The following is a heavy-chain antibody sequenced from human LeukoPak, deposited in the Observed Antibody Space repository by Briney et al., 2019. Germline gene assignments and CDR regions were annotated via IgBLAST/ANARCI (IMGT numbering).Heavy chain of an antibody. CDR1: GGSISIYY. D-gene: IGHD1-7*01. Sequence: SETLSLTCTVSGGSISIYYWSWIRQPPGKGLEWLGYVYNSGSTDYNPSLKSRVTISADTSKNQFSLKLSSVTAADTAVYYCVRDRELFYWGQGTLVTVSS. CDR2: VYNSGST. V-gene: IGHV4-59*01. CDR3: VRDRELFY. J-gene: IGHJ4*02.